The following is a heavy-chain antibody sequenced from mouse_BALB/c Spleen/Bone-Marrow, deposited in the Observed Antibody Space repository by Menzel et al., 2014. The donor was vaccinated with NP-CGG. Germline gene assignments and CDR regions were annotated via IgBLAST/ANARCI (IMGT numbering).Heavy chain of an antibody. Sequence: EVMLVESGGGLVKPGGSLKLSCTASGFSFNSYGMSWVRQTPEKRLEWVATITNGGNYTYYPDSVKERFTISRDNVKNNLYLQMRSLRSEDTALYYCVRNYYGYDGYFDYWGQGTTLTVSS. V-gene: IGHV5-9-2*01. CDR3: VRNYYGYDGYFDY. D-gene: IGHD2-2*01. CDR2: ITNGGNYT. CDR1: GFSFNSYG. J-gene: IGHJ2*01.